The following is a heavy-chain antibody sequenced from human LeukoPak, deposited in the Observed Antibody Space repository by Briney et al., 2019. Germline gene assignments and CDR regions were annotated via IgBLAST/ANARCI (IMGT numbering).Heavy chain of an antibody. V-gene: IGHV3-23*01. CDR1: GFTFSSYA. CDR3: AKDVELPRGAFDY. CDR2: ISGNGVNT. D-gene: IGHD4-23*01. Sequence: PGGSLRLSCAASGFTFSSYAMSWVRQAPGKGLEWVSGISGNGVNTYNADSVKGRFTISRDNSKNTVYLQMNSLRAEDTAVYYCAKDVELPRGAFDYWGQGTLVTVSS. J-gene: IGHJ4*02.